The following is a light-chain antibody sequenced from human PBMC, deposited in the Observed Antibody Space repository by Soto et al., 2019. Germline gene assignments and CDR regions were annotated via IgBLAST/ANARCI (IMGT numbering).Light chain of an antibody. V-gene: IGKV1-5*01. CDR3: QQHESYPST. CDR2: AAS. J-gene: IGKJ4*02. Sequence: DIQMTQSPSTLPASVGDRVTITCRASQSISNWLAWYQQKPGKAPKLLIYAASTSQSGVPSRFSGSGSGTDFTLTISSLQPEDFATYYCQQHESYPSTFGGGTKVDIK. CDR1: QSISNW.